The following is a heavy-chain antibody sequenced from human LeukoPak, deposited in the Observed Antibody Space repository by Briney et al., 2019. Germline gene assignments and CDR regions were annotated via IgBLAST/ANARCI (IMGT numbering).Heavy chain of an antibody. J-gene: IGHJ4*02. CDR2: IYYSGST. D-gene: IGHD3-10*01. CDR1: GGSISSSSYY. CDR3: ARLFGGNFDY. Sequence: SETLSLTYTVSGGSISSSSYYWGWIRQPPGKGLEWIGSIYYSGSTYYNPSLKSRVTISVDTSKNQFSLKLSSVTAADTAVYYCARLFGGNFDYWGQGTLVTVSS. V-gene: IGHV4-39*01.